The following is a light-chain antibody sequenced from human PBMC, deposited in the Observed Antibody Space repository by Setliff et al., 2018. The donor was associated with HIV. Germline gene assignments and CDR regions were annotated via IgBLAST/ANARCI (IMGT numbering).Light chain of an antibody. J-gene: IGLJ1*01. CDR3: WSYAGSSWV. CDR1: SSDVGAYNY. CDR2: DVT. Sequence: QSALPQPRSVSGSPGQSVAISCTGTSSDVGAYNYVSWYQQHPGKAPKLMIYDVTNRPSGVPDRFSGSKSGNTASLTISGLQADDEADYYCWSYAGSSWVFGTGTKGTVL. V-gene: IGLV2-11*01.